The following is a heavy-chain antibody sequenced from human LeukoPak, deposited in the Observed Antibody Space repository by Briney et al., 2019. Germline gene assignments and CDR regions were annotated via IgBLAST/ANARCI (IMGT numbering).Heavy chain of an antibody. D-gene: IGHD6-6*01. CDR2: INPNTGDT. Sequence: ASVKVSCKASGYTFTGHYMFWVRQAPGQGLEWMGWINPNTGDTNYAQKFQGRVTMTRDTSISTAYKELSRLRSDDTAVYYCARDRSSSSSSSYFDLWGRGTLVTVSS. V-gene: IGHV1-2*02. J-gene: IGHJ2*01. CDR3: ARDRSSSSSSSYFDL. CDR1: GYTFTGHY.